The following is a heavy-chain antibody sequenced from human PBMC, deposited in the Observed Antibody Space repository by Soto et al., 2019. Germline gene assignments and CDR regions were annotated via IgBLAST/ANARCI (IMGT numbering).Heavy chain of an antibody. CDR3: AAAATAWQQMVPSDR. V-gene: IGHV1-58*01. D-gene: IGHD2-8*01. CDR2: IAVGSGYT. CDR1: GFTFTSSA. Sequence: GASVKVSCKASGFTFTSSAFQWVRQARGQRLEWIGWIAVGSGYTNYAQRFQDRVTLTRDMSTATTYMELSRLTSEDTAIYYCAAAATAWQQMVPSDRWGQGTLVTVSS. J-gene: IGHJ5*02.